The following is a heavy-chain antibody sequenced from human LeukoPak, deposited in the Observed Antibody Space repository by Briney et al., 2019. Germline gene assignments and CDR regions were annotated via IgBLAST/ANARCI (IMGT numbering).Heavy chain of an antibody. J-gene: IGHJ4*02. CDR2: IKSKTDGGTT. Sequence: GGSLRLSCAASGFTFSNAWMSWVRQAPGKGLEWVGRIKSKTDGGTTDYAAPVKGRFTISRDDSKNTLYLQMNSLKTEDTAVYYCTTEYDFWSGYWTDYWGQGTLVTVSS. CDR3: TTEYDFWSGYWTDY. V-gene: IGHV3-15*01. D-gene: IGHD3-3*01. CDR1: GFTFSNAW.